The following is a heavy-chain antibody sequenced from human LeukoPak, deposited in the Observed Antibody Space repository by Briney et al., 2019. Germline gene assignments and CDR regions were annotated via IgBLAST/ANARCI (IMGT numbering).Heavy chain of an antibody. Sequence: SETLSLTCTVSGGSISSYYWSWIRQPPGKGLEWIGYIYYSGSTNYNPSLKSRVTISVDTSKNQFSLKLSSVTAADTAVYYCARVLEGLHLEPEKYYFDYWGQGTLVTVSS. V-gene: IGHV4-59*01. CDR2: IYYSGST. J-gene: IGHJ4*02. CDR3: ARVLEGLHLEPEKYYFDY. D-gene: IGHD3-3*01. CDR1: GGSISSYY.